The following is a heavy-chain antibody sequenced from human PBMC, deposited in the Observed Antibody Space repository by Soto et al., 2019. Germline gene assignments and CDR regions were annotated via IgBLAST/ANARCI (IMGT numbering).Heavy chain of an antibody. J-gene: IGHJ4*02. CDR2: FDPEDGET. D-gene: IGHD3-10*01. Sequence: ASVKVSCKVSGYTLTDLSMHWVRQAPGKGLEWMGGFDPEDGETIYAQKFQGRVTMTEDTSTDTAYMELSSLRSEDTAVYYCATVYYGSGSYYFDYWGQGTLVTVSS. V-gene: IGHV1-24*01. CDR3: ATVYYGSGSYYFDY. CDR1: GYTLTDLS.